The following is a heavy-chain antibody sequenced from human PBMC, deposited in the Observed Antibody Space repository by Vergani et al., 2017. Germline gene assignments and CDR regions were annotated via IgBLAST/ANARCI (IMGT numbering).Heavy chain of an antibody. CDR1: GYTFTSYG. V-gene: IGHV1-18*01. Sequence: QVQLVQSGAEVKKPGASVKVSCKASGYTFTSYGISWVRQAPGQGLEWMGWISAYNGNTNYAQKLQGRVTMTTDTSTSTAYMELRSLRSEDTAVYYCARGYCSGGSCYRGYYYYYGMDVWGQGTTVTVSS. D-gene: IGHD2-15*01. CDR2: ISAYNGNT. J-gene: IGHJ6*02. CDR3: ARGYCSGGSCYRGYYYYYGMDV.